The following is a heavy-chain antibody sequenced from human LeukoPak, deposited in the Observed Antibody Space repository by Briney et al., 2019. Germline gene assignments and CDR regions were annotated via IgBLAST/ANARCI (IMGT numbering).Heavy chain of an antibody. CDR2: IYYSGST. V-gene: IGHV4-39*07. J-gene: IGHJ5*02. CDR1: SGSISTSNYY. D-gene: IGHD3-9*01. CDR3: ARDAHDLDWLNWFDP. Sequence: SETLSLTCTVSSGSISTSNYYWGWVRQPPGKGLEWIGSIYYSGSTYYNPSLKSRVTISVDTSKNQFSLKLSSVTAADTAVYYCARDAHDLDWLNWFDPWGQGTLVTVSS.